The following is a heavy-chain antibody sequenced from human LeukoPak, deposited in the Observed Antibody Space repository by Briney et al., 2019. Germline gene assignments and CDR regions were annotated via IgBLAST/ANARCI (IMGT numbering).Heavy chain of an antibody. CDR2: IYTSGST. CDR3: ARVDSSGTYYDCWSGSLDAFDI. D-gene: IGHD3-3*01. CDR1: GGSISSGSYY. J-gene: IGHJ3*02. V-gene: IGHV4-61*02. Sequence: SQTLSLTCTVSGGSISSGSYYWSWLRQPAGKGLEWIGRIYTSGSTNYNPSLKSRVTISVDTSKNQFSLKLSSVTAADTAVYYCARVDSSGTYYDCWSGSLDAFDIWGQGTMVTVSS.